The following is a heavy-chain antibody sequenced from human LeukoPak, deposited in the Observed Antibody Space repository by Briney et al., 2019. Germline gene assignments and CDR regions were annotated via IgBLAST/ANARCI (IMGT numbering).Heavy chain of an antibody. CDR3: AKSRGGYSRDGFHI. V-gene: IGHV3-23*01. J-gene: IGHJ3*02. Sequence: GGSLRLSCAASGFTFSNAWMSWVRQAPGKGLEWVSTISGSGGSTYYADSVKGRFTISRDNSKNTLYLQMNSLRAEDTAIYYCAKSRGGYSRDGFHIWGQGTMVTVSS. CDR1: GFTFSNAW. CDR2: ISGSGGST. D-gene: IGHD5-18*01.